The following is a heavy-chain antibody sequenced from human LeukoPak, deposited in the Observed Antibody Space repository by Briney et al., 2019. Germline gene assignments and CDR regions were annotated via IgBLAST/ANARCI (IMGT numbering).Heavy chain of an antibody. Sequence: GGSLRLSCAASGFAFSSYAMSWVRQAPGKGLEWVAVISYDGSNKYYADSVKGRFTISRDNSKNTLYLQMNSLRAEDTAVYYCARDGCSGGSCSWFDYWGQGTLVTVSS. D-gene: IGHD2-15*01. J-gene: IGHJ5*01. CDR2: ISYDGSNK. CDR1: GFAFSSYA. V-gene: IGHV3-30*04. CDR3: ARDGCSGGSCSWFDY.